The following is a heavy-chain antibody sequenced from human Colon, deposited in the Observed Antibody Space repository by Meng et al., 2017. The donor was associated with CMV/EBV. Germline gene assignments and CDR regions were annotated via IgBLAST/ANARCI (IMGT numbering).Heavy chain of an antibody. CDR2: IKSKIDGGKI. D-gene: IGHD2-15*01. Sequence: EVQLVESGGGLVKPGGSLRLSCAASGFTFTNAAMTWVRQVSGKGLEWIGRIKSKIDGGKIDFAAPVRGRFAISRDDSKATVYLQIDTLEIEDTGMYYCTTLLRGFWGQGTLVTVSS. J-gene: IGHJ4*02. CDR3: TTLLRGF. V-gene: IGHV3-15*01. CDR1: GFTFTNAA.